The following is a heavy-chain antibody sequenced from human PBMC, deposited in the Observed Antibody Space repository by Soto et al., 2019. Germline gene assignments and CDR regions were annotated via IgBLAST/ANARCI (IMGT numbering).Heavy chain of an antibody. V-gene: IGHV4-39*01. CDR3: ARSYYDSTGFAVDP. Sequence: SETLSLTCTVSGDSISSSNYYWVWIRLPPGKGLEWIGSIYYSGSTYYNPSLNSRVTISVDTSKNQFSMKLTSVTASDTAVYYCARSYYDSTGFAVDPRGQGTLVTVPS. CDR1: GDSISSSNYY. CDR2: IYYSGST. J-gene: IGHJ5*02. D-gene: IGHD3-22*01.